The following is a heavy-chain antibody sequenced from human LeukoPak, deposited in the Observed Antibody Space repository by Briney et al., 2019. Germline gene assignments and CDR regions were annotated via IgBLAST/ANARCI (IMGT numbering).Heavy chain of an antibody. V-gene: IGHV4-34*01. Sequence: SETLSLTCAVYGGSFSGYYWSWIRQPPGKGLEWMGEINHSGSTNYNPSLKSRVTISVDTSKNQFSLKLSSVTAADTAVYYCARAPQWLAYKHYFDYWGQGTLVTVSS. CDR1: GGSFSGYY. J-gene: IGHJ4*02. D-gene: IGHD6-19*01. CDR2: INHSGST. CDR3: ARAPQWLAYKHYFDY.